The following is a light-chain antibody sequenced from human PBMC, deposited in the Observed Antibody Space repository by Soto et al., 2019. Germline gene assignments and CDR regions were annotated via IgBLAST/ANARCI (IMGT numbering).Light chain of an antibody. V-gene: IGLV1-40*01. CDR3: QSYDSSLSGYV. CDR1: SSNIGAGYE. Sequence: QSVLTQPPSVSEAPGQRVTISCTGSSSNIGAGYEAHWYQQVPGTAPKLLIYENNNRPSGVPDRSSGSKSGTSASLAITGLQAEDESEYYCQSYDSSLSGYVCGTGTKVTVL. CDR2: ENN. J-gene: IGLJ1*01.